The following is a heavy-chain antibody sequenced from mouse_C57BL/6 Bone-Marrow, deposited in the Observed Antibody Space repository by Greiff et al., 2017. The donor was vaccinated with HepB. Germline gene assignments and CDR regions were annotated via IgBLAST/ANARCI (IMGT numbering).Heavy chain of an antibody. D-gene: IGHD1-1*01. CDR2: IWGDGST. Sequence: QVHVKQSGPGLVAPSQSLSITCTVSGFSLTSYGVSWVRQPPGKGLEWLGVIWGDGSTNYHSALISRLSISKDNSKSQVFLKLNSLQTDDTATYYCAKEEGIYYYGSSYDYAMDYWGQGTSVTVSS. CDR1: GFSLTSYG. J-gene: IGHJ4*01. CDR3: AKEEGIYYYGSSYDYAMDY. V-gene: IGHV2-3*01.